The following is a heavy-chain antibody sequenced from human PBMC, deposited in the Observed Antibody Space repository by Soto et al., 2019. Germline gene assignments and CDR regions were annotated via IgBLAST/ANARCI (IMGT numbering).Heavy chain of an antibody. CDR3: ARDDLGYYGSGSYYPDYYYYYGMDV. CDR1: GGSISSSSHY. V-gene: IGHV4-39*07. CDR2: IYYSGST. J-gene: IGHJ6*02. Sequence: SETLSLTCTVSGGSISSSSHYWGWIRQPPGKGLEWIGSIYYSGSTNYNPSLKSRVTISVDTSKNQFSLKLSSVTAADTAVYYCARDDLGYYGSGSYYPDYYYYYGMDVWGQGTTVTAP. D-gene: IGHD3-10*01.